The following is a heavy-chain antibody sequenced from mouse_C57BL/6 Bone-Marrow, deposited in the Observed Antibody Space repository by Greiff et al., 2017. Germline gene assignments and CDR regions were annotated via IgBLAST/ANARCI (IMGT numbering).Heavy chain of an antibody. Sequence: QVQLQQSGAELAKPGASVKLSCTASGYTFTSYWMHWVQQRTGQGLAWIGYINPSSGYTKYNQKVQGKAPLTADKSSSTAYMQLSSLSDEDSAGYYGSRWNYGSSYPNWYFDVWGTGTTVTVAS. CDR2: INPSSGYT. V-gene: IGHV1-7*01. D-gene: IGHD1-1*01. J-gene: IGHJ1*03. CDR1: GYTFTSYW. CDR3: SRWNYGSSYPNWYFDV.